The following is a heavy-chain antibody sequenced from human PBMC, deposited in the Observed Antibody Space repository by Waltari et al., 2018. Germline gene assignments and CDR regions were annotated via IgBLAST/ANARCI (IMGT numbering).Heavy chain of an antibody. CDR3: ARVGVTVVVPAAPQGVDY. V-gene: IGHV1-69*01. Sequence: QVQLVQSGAEVKKPGSSVKVSCKASGGTFSSYAISWVRQAPGQGLEWMGGIIPIFGTANYAQKFQGRVTITADESTSTAYMELSSLRAEDTAVYYCARVGVTVVVPAAPQGVDYWGQGTLVTVSS. CDR2: IIPIFGTA. CDR1: GGTFSSYA. J-gene: IGHJ4*02. D-gene: IGHD2-2*01.